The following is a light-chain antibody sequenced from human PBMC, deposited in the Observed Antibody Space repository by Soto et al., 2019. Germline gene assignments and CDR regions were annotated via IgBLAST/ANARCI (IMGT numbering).Light chain of an antibody. CDR1: QTVSSRF. CDR3: QQYGSSPRT. V-gene: IGKV3-20*01. Sequence: EIVFAPAPAPPSVSPRERATLSCQASQTVSSRFLAWYQQNPGQAPRLLIYGASSRATGIPDRFSGRGSGSDFTLTISRLEPEDFAVYYCQQYGSSPRTFGQGTKVDIK. CDR2: GAS. J-gene: IGKJ1*01.